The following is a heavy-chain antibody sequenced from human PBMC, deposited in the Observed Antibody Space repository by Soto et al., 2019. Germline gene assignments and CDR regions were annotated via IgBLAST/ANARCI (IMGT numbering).Heavy chain of an antibody. Sequence: QVQLVESGGGVVQPGRSLSLSCAASGFTFSSHTMHWVRQAPGKGLEWVAAISDDGSNTYYADSVKGRFTISRDNSKNTMYLQMSSLSSEDTAVHPCAREVYYDFWSGFNPHTYYFDDWAQGTLVTVSS. D-gene: IGHD3-3*01. V-gene: IGHV3-30-3*01. CDR3: AREVYYDFWSGFNPHTYYFDD. CDR1: GFTFSSHT. J-gene: IGHJ4*02. CDR2: ISDDGSNT.